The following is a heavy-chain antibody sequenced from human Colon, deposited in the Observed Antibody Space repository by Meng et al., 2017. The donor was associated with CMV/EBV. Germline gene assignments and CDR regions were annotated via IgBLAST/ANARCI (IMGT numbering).Heavy chain of an antibody. CDR3: ARPTSPSYSDFVLV. D-gene: IGHD5-18*01. Sequence: GGSLRLSCAASGFPFSNYWMHWVRQVPGKGLVWVARINSDGSTLTYADSVRGRFTVSRDNAKNTLYPQMTNLRGEDTALYYCARPTSPSYSDFVLVWGQGTLVTVSS. CDR1: GFPFSNYW. CDR2: INSDGSTL. V-gene: IGHV3-74*03. J-gene: IGHJ1*01.